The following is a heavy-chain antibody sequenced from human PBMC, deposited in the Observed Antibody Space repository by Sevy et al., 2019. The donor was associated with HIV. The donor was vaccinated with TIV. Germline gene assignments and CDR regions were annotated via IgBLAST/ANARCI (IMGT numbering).Heavy chain of an antibody. CDR3: AKTLVGAPTWGFQH. D-gene: IGHD1-26*01. J-gene: IGHJ1*01. CDR1: GFTFSSYA. V-gene: IGHV3-23*01. CDR2: ISGSGGST. Sequence: GGSLRLSCAASGFTFSSYAMSWVRQAPGKGLEWVSAISGSGGSTYYADSVKGRFTISRDNSKNTLYLQMNSLRAEDTAVYDCAKTLVGAPTWGFQHWGQGTLVTVSS.